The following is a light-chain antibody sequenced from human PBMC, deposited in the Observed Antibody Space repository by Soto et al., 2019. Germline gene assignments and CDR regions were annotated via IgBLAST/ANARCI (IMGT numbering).Light chain of an antibody. Sequence: SALTQPASVSGSPGQSITISCTGTSRDIGSYNYVSWYQQYPGKAPKLMIFEVTNRPSGVSNRFSGSKSGNTASLTISGLQAEDEANYYCSSYTSINTLDVVFGGGTKLTVL. CDR2: EVT. CDR3: SSYTSINTLDVV. J-gene: IGLJ2*01. V-gene: IGLV2-14*01. CDR1: SRDIGSYNY.